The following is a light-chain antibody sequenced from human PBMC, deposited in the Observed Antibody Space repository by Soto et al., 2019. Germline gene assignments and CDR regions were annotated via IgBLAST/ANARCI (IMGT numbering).Light chain of an antibody. Sequence: DIVMTQSPLSLPVTPGEPASISCRSSQSLLHSNGYNSLDWYLQKPGQSPQLLIYLGSNRASGVPDRFSGSGSGTDFTLKSSRVEAEDVGVYYCMQALQTPRTFGQGTKVEIK. CDR3: MQALQTPRT. CDR1: QSLLHSNGYNS. V-gene: IGKV2-28*01. CDR2: LGS. J-gene: IGKJ1*01.